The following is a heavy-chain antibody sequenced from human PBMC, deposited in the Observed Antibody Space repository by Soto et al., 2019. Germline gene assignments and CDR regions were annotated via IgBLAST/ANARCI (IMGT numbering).Heavy chain of an antibody. V-gene: IGHV4-34*08. Sequence: SETQSLTCAVYGGNFIGYYWSWIRQPPGKGLEWIGEINHSGSTNYNPSLKSRVTISVDTSKNQFSLKLSSVTAADTAVYYCAXTGEVVPAEAEYFQHWGQGTLVTVSS. J-gene: IGHJ1*01. D-gene: IGHD2-2*01. CDR3: AXTGEVVPAEAEYFQH. CDR2: INHSGST. CDR1: GGNFIGYY.